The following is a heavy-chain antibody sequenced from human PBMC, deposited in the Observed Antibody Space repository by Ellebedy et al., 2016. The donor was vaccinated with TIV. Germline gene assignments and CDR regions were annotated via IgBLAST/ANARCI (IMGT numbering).Heavy chain of an antibody. CDR2: IKEDGSEK. CDR3: ASYSGDLGTHFYMDV. Sequence: PGGSLRLSCVDSRLTFSNYWMSWVRQAPGKGLEWVANIKEDGSEKQYVDFLKGRFTISRDNAEKSLYLQMNSLRVDDTAVYFCASYSGDLGTHFYMDVWGKGTTVIVSS. J-gene: IGHJ6*03. V-gene: IGHV3-7*01. D-gene: IGHD2-21*01. CDR1: RLTFSNYW.